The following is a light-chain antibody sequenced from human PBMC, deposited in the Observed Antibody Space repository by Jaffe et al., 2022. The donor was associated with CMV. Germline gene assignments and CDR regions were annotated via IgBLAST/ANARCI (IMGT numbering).Light chain of an antibody. V-gene: IGLV2-8*01. J-gene: IGLJ2*01. CDR1: SGDFRAFRS. CDR3: SSYDTTSQLV. Sequence: QSALTQPPSASGSPGQSITISCTATSGDFRAFRSISWYQQSPGKAPKLILYDVNERPSGVPDRFSGSKSGNTASLTVSGLQTEDEADYFCSSYDTTSQLVFGGGTKLTIL. CDR2: DVN.